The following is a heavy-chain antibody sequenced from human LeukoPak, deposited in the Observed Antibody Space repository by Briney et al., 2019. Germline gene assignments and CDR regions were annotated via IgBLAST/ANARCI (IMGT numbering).Heavy chain of an antibody. D-gene: IGHD6-13*01. CDR3: ARDFPWEGQQLVLVSHDAFDI. J-gene: IGHJ3*02. CDR1: RYTFTGYY. CDR2: INPNSGGT. V-gene: IGHV1-2*02. Sequence: ASVKVSCKASRYTFTGYYMHWVRQAPGQGLEWMGWINPNSGGTNYAQKFQGRVTMTRDTSISTAYMELSRLRSDDTAVYYCARDFPWEGQQLVLVSHDAFDIWGQGTMVTVSS.